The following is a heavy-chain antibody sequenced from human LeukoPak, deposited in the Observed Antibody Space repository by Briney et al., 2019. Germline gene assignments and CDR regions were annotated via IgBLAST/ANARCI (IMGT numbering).Heavy chain of an antibody. CDR3: ASDYYDSSGNGWLDP. CDR1: GGSFSGYY. CDR2: INHSGST. Sequence: SETLSLTCAVYGGSFSGYYWSWIRQPPGKGLEWIGEINHSGSTNYNPSLKSRVTISVDTSKNQFSLKLSSVTAADTAVYYCASDYYDSSGNGWLDPWGQGTLVTVSS. D-gene: IGHD3-22*01. J-gene: IGHJ5*02. V-gene: IGHV4-34*01.